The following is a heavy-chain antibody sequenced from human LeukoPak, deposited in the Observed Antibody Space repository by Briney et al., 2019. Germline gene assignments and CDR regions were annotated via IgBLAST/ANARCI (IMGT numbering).Heavy chain of an antibody. V-gene: IGHV3-30-3*01. CDR2: VSIDGGQE. Sequence: GGSLRLSCSASRFPFSWYAMHWVRQAPGKGLEWVAFVSIDGGQEYYADSVKGRFTISRDNSKDTLDLQMTSLRGDDTAVYYCVRDSGYDRYYFDLWGQGTLVIVSS. CDR3: VRDSGYDRYYFDL. J-gene: IGHJ4*02. CDR1: RFPFSWYA. D-gene: IGHD5-12*01.